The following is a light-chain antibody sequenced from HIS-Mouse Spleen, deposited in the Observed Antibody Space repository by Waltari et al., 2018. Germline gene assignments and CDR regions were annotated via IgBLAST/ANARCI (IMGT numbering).Light chain of an antibody. V-gene: IGLV3-10*01. Sequence: SYVLTQPPSVSVSPGQTARITCSGDALPKKYAYWYQQKSGQAPLLVIYEDSKRPPGIPERFSGSSSGTMATLTIRGAQVEDEADYDCYSTDSSGNHRVFGGGTKLTVL. CDR1: ALPKKY. J-gene: IGLJ2*01. CDR2: EDS. CDR3: YSTDSSGNHRV.